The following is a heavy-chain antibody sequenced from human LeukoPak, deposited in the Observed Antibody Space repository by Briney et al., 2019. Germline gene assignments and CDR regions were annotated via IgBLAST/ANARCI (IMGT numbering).Heavy chain of an antibody. CDR3: ARESGGGTTVGFNWFDP. Sequence: PSETLSLTCTVSGGSISSSSYYWGWIRQPPGKGLEWIGSIYYSGSTYYNPSLKSRVTISVDTSKNQFSLKLSSVTAADTAVYYCARESGGGTTVGFNWFDPWGQGTLVTVSS. CDR2: IYYSGST. D-gene: IGHD4-23*01. J-gene: IGHJ5*02. CDR1: GGSISSSSYY. V-gene: IGHV4-39*07.